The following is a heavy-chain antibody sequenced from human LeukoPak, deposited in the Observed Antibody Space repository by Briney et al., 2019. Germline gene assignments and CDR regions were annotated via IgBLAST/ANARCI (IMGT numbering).Heavy chain of an antibody. J-gene: IGHJ6*03. CDR2: ISGSGSST. CDR1: GFTFRSYA. Sequence: GGSLRLSCAASGFTFRSYAMNWVRQAPGKGLEWVSAISGSGSSTYYADSVEGRFTISRDNSKNTLYLQMNSLRAEDTAVYYCARSGTNYYYYYMDVWGKGTTVTVSS. CDR3: ARSGTNYYYYYMDV. V-gene: IGHV3-23*01. D-gene: IGHD1-26*01.